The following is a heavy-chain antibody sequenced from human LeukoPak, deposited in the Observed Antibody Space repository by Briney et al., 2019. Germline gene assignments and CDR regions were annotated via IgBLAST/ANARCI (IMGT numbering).Heavy chain of an antibody. D-gene: IGHD2-2*01. V-gene: IGHV4-61*01. Sequence: SETLSLTCIVSGGSISRTSYYWRWIRQPPGKGLEWIGYIYYSGSTNYNPSLKSRVTISVDTSKNQFSLKLSSVTAADTAVYYCARFRVVPAVFYFDYWGQGTLVTVSS. CDR2: IYYSGST. J-gene: IGHJ4*02. CDR3: ARFRVVPAVFYFDY. CDR1: GGSISRTSYY.